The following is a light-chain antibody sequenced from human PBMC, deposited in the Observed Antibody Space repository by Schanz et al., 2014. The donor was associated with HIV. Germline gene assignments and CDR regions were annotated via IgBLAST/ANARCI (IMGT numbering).Light chain of an antibody. Sequence: QSALTQPASVSGSPGQSITISCTGTSSDVGGYNHVCWYQQHPGKAPKLIIYDVSNRPSGVSNRFSGSKSGNTASLTVSGLQAEDEADYYCVSYTGTNNPVFGGGTKLTVL. CDR1: SSDVGGYNH. CDR3: VSYTGTNNPV. J-gene: IGLJ2*01. V-gene: IGLV2-14*03. CDR2: DVS.